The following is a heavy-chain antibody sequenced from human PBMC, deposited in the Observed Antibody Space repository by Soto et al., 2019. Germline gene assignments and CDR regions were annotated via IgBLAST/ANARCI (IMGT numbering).Heavy chain of an antibody. J-gene: IGHJ6*02. V-gene: IGHV1-2*02. CDR2: INPNSGGT. Sequence: ASVKVSCKASGYTFSGYYIHWLRQAPGQGLEWMGWINPNSGGTNYAQKFQGRVTVTRDTPTSTAYMELSRLTSDDTAVYYCARSLTEGYCTITGCYTRPLYGMDVWGPGTTVTVSS. CDR1: GYTFSGYY. CDR3: ARSLTEGYCTITGCYTRPLYGMDV. D-gene: IGHD2-2*02.